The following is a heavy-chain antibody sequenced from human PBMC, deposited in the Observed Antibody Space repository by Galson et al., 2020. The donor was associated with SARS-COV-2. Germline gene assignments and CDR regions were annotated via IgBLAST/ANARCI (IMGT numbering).Heavy chain of an antibody. V-gene: IGHV1-2*06. D-gene: IGHD2-21*01. J-gene: IGHJ4*02. CDR2: INPNSGGT. Sequence: ASVKVSCKASGYTFTDYYLHWVRQAPGQGLEWMGRINPNSGGTNYAQKFQGRVTMTRDTSISTAYMELSRLTSDDTAVYYCASPLFTDFDYWGQGTLVTVSS. CDR3: ASPLFTDFDY. CDR1: GYTFTDYY.